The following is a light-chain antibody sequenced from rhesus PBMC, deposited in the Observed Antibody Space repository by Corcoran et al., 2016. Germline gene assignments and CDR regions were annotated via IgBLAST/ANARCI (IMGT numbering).Light chain of an antibody. Sequence: EIVMTQSPATLSLSPGERATLSCRASQSVSSYVAWYQQKPEHAPRLLIYGASIRATGIPDRFSGSGSGTDFTLTISSLEPEDFAVYYCQQYSNWPLTFGPGTKLDIK. V-gene: IGKV3S9*01. CDR1: QSVSSY. CDR2: GAS. CDR3: QQYSNWPLT. J-gene: IGKJ3*01.